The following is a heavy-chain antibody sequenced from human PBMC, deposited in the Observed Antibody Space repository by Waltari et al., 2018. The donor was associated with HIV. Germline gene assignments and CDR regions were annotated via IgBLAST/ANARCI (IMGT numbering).Heavy chain of an antibody. V-gene: IGHV4-34*01. D-gene: IGHD3-22*01. CDR2: INQSGNT. J-gene: IGHJ3*02. CDR3: ARGWNDYYDTSGTPVSM. Sequence: QVQLQQWGAGLLRPSETLSLTCAVYNSSFSGYYWTWIRQSPGKGLEWIGEINQSGNTNYNPSFKSRVTISVDMSKNQFSLKLNSVTAADTAFYYCARGWNDYYDTSGTPVSMWGQGTMVIVSS. CDR1: NSSFSGYY.